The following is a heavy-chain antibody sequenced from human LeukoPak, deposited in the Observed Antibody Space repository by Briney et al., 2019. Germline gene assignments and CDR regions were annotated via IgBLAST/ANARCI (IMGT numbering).Heavy chain of an antibody. CDR2: IKQDGSVK. CDR1: GLAFSSHW. CDR3: AKDSYSRGDY. D-gene: IGHD6-13*01. V-gene: IGHV3-7*01. Sequence: GGSLRLSCAASGLAFSSHWMSWVRQAPGKGLEWVANIKQDGSVKTYVDSVKGRFTISRDNAKNSLYLQMNSLRAEDTAVYYCAKDSYSRGDYWGQGTLATVSS. J-gene: IGHJ4*02.